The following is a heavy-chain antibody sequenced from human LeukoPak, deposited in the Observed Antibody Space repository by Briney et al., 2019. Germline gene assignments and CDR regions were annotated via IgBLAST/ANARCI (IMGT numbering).Heavy chain of an antibody. V-gene: IGHV4-30-4*01. J-gene: IGHJ4*02. CDR1: GGSLSSGDYY. CDR3: AREVIPNGFDY. D-gene: IGHD2-2*01. Sequence: SETLSLTCTVSGGSLSSGDYYWRWIRQPPGTGLEWIGYIYYSGSTYYNPSLKSRVTISVDTSKNQFSLKLSSVTAADTAVYYCAREVIPNGFDYWGQGTLVAVSS. CDR2: IYYSGST.